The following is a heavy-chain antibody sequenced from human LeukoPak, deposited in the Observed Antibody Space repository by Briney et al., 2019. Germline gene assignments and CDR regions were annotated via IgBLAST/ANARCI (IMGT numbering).Heavy chain of an antibody. J-gene: IGHJ6*03. D-gene: IGHD6-6*01. Sequence: SETLSLTCAVYGGSFSGYYWSWIRQPPGKGLEWIGEINHSGSTNYNPSLKSRVTISVGTSKNQFSLKLSSVTAADTAVYYCAREYSKAARAHMDVWGKGTTVTVSS. CDR2: INHSGST. V-gene: IGHV4-34*01. CDR1: GGSFSGYY. CDR3: AREYSKAARAHMDV.